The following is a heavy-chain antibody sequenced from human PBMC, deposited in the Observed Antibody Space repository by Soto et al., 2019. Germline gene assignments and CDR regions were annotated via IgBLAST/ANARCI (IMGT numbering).Heavy chain of an antibody. Sequence: PGGSLRLSCAASGFTFSGYTMNWVRQAPGKGLEWVSSITSGSSYIYYADSVKGRFTISDNAKNSLYLQINSLRAEDTAMYYCARSSFDYWGQGTLVTVSS. J-gene: IGHJ4*02. CDR1: GFTFSGYT. CDR3: ARSSFDY. CDR2: ITSGSSYI. V-gene: IGHV3-21*01.